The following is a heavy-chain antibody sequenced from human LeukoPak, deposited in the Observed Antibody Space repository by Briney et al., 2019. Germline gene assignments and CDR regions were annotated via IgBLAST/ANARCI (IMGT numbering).Heavy chain of an antibody. CDR3: AGGVVPAATFDY. J-gene: IGHJ4*02. CDR2: IIPIFGTA. Sequence: GASVKVSCKASGGTFSSYAISWVRQAPGQGLEWMGGIIPIFGTANYAQKFQGRVTITTDESTSTAYMELSSLRSEDTAVYYCAGGVVPAATFDYWGQGTLVTVSS. V-gene: IGHV1-69*05. D-gene: IGHD2-2*01. CDR1: GGTFSSYA.